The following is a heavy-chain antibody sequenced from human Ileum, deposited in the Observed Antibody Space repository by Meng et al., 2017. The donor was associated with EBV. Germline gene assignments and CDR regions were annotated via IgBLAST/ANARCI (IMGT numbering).Heavy chain of an antibody. V-gene: IGHV4-61*01. CDR3: ARWPRSITATGGIEH. D-gene: IGHD3-10*01. Sequence: QVQLQESGPGLVKPAETLSLTCTVSGGSVSSGSYYWTWIRQPPGKTLEWLGFIYYSGNTNYNPSLKGRVTLSIDMSKNQFSLNLTSVTAADTAVYYCARWPRSITATGGIEHGGQGTLVTVSA. CDR2: IYYSGNT. CDR1: GGSVSSGSYY. J-gene: IGHJ4*02.